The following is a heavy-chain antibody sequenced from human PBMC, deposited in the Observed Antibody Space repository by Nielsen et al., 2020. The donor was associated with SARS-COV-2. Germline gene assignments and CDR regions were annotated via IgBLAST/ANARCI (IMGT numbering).Heavy chain of an antibody. Sequence: SETLSLTCAVYGGSFSGYYWSWIRQPPGKGLEWIGEINHSGSTNYNPSLKSRVTISVDTSKNQFSLKLSSVTAADTAVYYCARVIGYCSSTSCYRKPNKLTARFSYYYYMDVWGKGTTVTVSS. V-gene: IGHV4-34*01. CDR3: ARVIGYCSSTSCYRKPNKLTARFSYYYYMDV. D-gene: IGHD2-2*02. J-gene: IGHJ6*03. CDR1: GGSFSGYY. CDR2: INHSGST.